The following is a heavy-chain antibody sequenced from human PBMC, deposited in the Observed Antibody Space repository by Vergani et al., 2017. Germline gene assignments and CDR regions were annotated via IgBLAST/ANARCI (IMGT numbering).Heavy chain of an antibody. D-gene: IGHD6-6*01. Sequence: EVQLLESGGGLVQPGGSLRLSCAASGFTFSSYAMSWVRQAPGKGLEWVSRINSDGSSTSYADSVKGRFTISRDNAKNTLYLQMNSLRAEDTAVYYCAREGISSSFFGYWGQGTLVTVSS. V-gene: IGHV3-74*01. J-gene: IGHJ4*02. CDR2: INSDGSST. CDR3: AREGISSSFFGY. CDR1: GFTFSSYA.